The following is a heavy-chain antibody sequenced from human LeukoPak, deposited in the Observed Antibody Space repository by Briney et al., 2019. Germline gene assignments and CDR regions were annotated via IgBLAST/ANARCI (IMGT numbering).Heavy chain of an antibody. J-gene: IGHJ4*02. Sequence: PSETLSLTCTVSGGSISSYYWSWIRLPPGKGLEWIGYIYYTGATYYNPSLKSRVTISLDTSKNQFSLKLSSVTTADAAVYYCARAGYSYGTGYYFDYWGQGALVTVSS. CDR3: ARAGYSYGTGYYFDY. CDR1: GGSISSYY. CDR2: IYYTGAT. D-gene: IGHD5-18*01. V-gene: IGHV4-59*01.